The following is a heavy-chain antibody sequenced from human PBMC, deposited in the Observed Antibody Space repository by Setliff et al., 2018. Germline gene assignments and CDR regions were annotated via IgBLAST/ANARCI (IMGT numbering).Heavy chain of an antibody. CDR1: GFTFSAYG. Sequence: GGSLRLSCVASGFTFSAYGMSGVRLAPGKELEWVSSVYNGNDETKYADSVKGRFTISRDRSKNTVYLQMNRLRAEDTAVYYCTTDWEVPTSEVTYYYMGVWGKGTTVTVSS. J-gene: IGHJ6*03. D-gene: IGHD1-26*01. CDR3: TTDWEVPTSEVTYYYMGV. V-gene: IGHV3-23*01. CDR2: VYNGNDET.